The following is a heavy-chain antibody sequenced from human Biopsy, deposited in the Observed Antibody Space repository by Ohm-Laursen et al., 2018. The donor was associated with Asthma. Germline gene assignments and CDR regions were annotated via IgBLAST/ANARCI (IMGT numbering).Heavy chain of an antibody. CDR2: ISFDGSNK. J-gene: IGHJ4*02. V-gene: IGHV3-30*18. Sequence: SLRLSCSASGFTFSNYGMHWVRQAPGKGLDWVAVISFDGSNKNYTDSVKGRFTISRDNSRNPLHLQMNSLRAEDTAVYYCAKDVFPGWELRRGPDYWGQGTLVTVSS. CDR1: GFTFSNYG. CDR3: AKDVFPGWELRRGPDY. D-gene: IGHD1-26*01.